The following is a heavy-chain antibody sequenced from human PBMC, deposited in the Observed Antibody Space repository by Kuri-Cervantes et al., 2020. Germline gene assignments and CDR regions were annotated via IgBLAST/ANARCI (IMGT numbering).Heavy chain of an antibody. CDR3: ARDPFTYYDFWSGYYTGAFDI. CDR2: INHSGST. Sequence: SETLSLTCAVCGGSFSAYHWTWIRLSVGKGLEWIGEINHSGSTNYNPSLKSRVTISVDTSKNQFSLKLSSVTAADTAVYYCARDPFTYYDFWSGYYTGAFDIWGQGTMVTVSS. J-gene: IGHJ3*02. D-gene: IGHD3-3*01. CDR1: GGSFSAYH. V-gene: IGHV4-34*01.